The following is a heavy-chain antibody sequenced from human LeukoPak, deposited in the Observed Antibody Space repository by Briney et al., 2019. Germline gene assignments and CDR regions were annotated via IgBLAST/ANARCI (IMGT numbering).Heavy chain of an antibody. CDR2: IYTSGST. V-gene: IGHV4-4*07. D-gene: IGHD2-2*02. Sequence: PSETLSLTCTVSGGSISSYYWSWIRQPAGKGLEWIGRIYTSGSTNYNPSLKSRVTMSVDTSKNQFSLKLSSVTAADTAVYYCARGVCSSTSCYNYYFDYWGQGTLVTVSS. CDR1: GGSISSYY. J-gene: IGHJ4*02. CDR3: ARGVCSSTSCYNYYFDY.